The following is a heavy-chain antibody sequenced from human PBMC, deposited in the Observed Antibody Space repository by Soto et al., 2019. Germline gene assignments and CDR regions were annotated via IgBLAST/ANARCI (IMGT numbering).Heavy chain of an antibody. Sequence: PSETLRLSCAASGFSFSSYLMNWVRQAPGKGLEWVANIKQDGSQKYYVDSVKGRFTISRDNAKNSLYLQMNSLRAEDTAIYYCARSNYDFWSGGSLDIWGQGTMVTVSS. CDR3: ARSNYDFWSGGSLDI. D-gene: IGHD3-3*01. CDR1: GFSFSSYL. J-gene: IGHJ3*02. CDR2: IKQDGSQK. V-gene: IGHV3-7*03.